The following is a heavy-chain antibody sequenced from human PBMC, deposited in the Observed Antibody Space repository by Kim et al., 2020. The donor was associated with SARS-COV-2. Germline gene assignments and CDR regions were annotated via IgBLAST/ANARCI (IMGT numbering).Heavy chain of an antibody. V-gene: IGHV4-59*12. J-gene: IGHJ5*02. Sequence: SETLSLTCSVSGGSINGYYWNWIRQPPGKGLEWIGFIYYSGTTHYNLTLKSRLTFSVDMSKNLFSLELRSVTAANTALYFCARAGRRDYSTVWFDVWGQGARVTGFS. CDR3: ARAGRRDYSTVWFDV. CDR1: GGSINGYY. CDR2: IYYSGTT. D-gene: IGHD6-13*01.